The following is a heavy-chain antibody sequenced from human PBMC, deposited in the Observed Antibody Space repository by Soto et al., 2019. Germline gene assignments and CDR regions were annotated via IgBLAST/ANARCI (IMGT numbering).Heavy chain of an antibody. CDR3: AMVDVYVTPSPQDV. CDR1: GYSFTRYG. J-gene: IGHJ6*02. Sequence: QVQLVQSGAEVKNPGASVKVSCKASGYSFTRYGIGWARQAPGQGLEWMGWINAYNGNTNYAQNLQGRLTLTTDTSTTTAYMELRSQRSNDTAIYYCAMVDVYVTPSPQDVWGQGTTVTVSS. D-gene: IGHD3-16*01. V-gene: IGHV1-18*01. CDR2: INAYNGNT.